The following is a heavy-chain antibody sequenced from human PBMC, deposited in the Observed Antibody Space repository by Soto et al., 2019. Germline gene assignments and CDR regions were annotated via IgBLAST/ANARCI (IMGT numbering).Heavy chain of an antibody. D-gene: IGHD4-17*01. CDR3: AKKGGGDYILVS. CDR2: IYCADSK. V-gene: IGHV2-5*02. J-gene: IGHJ5*02. CDR1: GFSLSTNGGG. Sequence: QITLKESGPTLVKPTQTLTLTCNFSGFSLSTNGGGVGWIRQPPGKALEWLALIYCADSKEYRPSHKSRLTITNDTSRNQVVLTMTNIDPVDTATYYCAKKGGGDYILVSWGQGTLVTVSS.